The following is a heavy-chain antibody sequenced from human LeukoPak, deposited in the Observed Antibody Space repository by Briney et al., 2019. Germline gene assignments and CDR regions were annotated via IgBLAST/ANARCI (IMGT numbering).Heavy chain of an antibody. CDR3: ARVPPYYYDSSGYYRPYFDY. CDR2: INPSGGST. J-gene: IGHJ4*02. V-gene: IGHV1-46*01. CDR1: GYTFTSYY. Sequence: ASVKVSCKASGYTFTSYYMHWVRQAPGQGLEWMGIINPSGGSTSYAQKFQGRVTMTRDTSTSTVYMELSSLRSEDTAVYYCARVPPYYYDSSGYYRPYFDYWGQGTLVTVSS. D-gene: IGHD3-22*01.